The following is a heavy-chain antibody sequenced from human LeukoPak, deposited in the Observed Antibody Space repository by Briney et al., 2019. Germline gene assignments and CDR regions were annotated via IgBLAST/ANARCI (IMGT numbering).Heavy chain of an antibody. CDR1: GFTFSSYS. CDR3: ARDGVVVIPAALGRKRTYNWFDP. V-gene: IGHV3-48*01. Sequence: PGGSLRLSCAASGFTFSSYSMHWVRQAPGKGLQWVSYISSSSSTIDYADSVKGRFTISRDNAKNSLYLQMNSLRAEDTAVYYCARDGVVVIPAALGRKRTYNWFDPWGQGTLVTVSS. D-gene: IGHD2-2*01. J-gene: IGHJ5*02. CDR2: ISSSSSTI.